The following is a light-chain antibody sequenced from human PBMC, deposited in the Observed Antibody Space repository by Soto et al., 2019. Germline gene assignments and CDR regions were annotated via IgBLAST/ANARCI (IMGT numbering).Light chain of an antibody. CDR3: QQYYTTPTWT. J-gene: IGKJ1*01. Sequence: DIVMTQSPDSLTLSLGERATINCKSSQSVFSRFRNKNYSGWFQQKPGQTPRLLIYWASTREYGVSDRFSGSGSGTDFTLTIDSLQAEDVAVYYCQQYYTTPTWTFGQGTKV. CDR2: WAS. V-gene: IGKV4-1*01. CDR1: QSVFSRFRNKNY.